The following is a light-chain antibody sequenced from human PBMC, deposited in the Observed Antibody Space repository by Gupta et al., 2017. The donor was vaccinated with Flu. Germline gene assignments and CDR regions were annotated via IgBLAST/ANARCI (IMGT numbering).Light chain of an antibody. CDR3: QSYDNTLGGWV. J-gene: IGLJ3*02. CDR1: SSNVGATYG. CDR2: DDN. V-gene: IGLV1-40*01. Sequence: QSVLTQPPSVSGAPGQRVTISCTGSSSNVGATYGVHWYQQLPGTAPKLLIYDDNNRPSGVPDRFSGSKSGTSASLAITGLQAEDEADYYCQSYDNTLGGWVFGGGTKLTVL.